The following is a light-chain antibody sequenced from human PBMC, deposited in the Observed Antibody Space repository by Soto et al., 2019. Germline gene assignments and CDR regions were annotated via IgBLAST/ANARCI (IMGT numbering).Light chain of an antibody. V-gene: IGKV3-20*01. CDR1: QSVSSN. CDR2: AAS. CDR3: QQYGSSPIT. J-gene: IGKJ5*01. Sequence: EIVMTQSPATLSVSPGERATLSCRASQSVSSNLAWYQQKPGQAPRLLIYAASSRATGIPDRFSGSGSGTDFSLTISRLEPEDFAVYYCQQYGSSPITFGQGTRGRL.